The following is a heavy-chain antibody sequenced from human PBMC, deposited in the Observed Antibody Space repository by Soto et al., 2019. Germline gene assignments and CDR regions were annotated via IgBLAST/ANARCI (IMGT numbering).Heavy chain of an antibody. CDR2: ISSSGSTI. CDR3: AKFKTAVAGTEAFDI. J-gene: IGHJ3*02. CDR1: GFTFSSYA. Sequence: GVSLRLSCAASGFTFSSYAMSWVRQAPGKGLEWVSYISSSGSTIYYADSVKGRFTISRDNSKNTLYLQMNSLRAEDTAVYYCAKFKTAVAGTEAFDIWGQGAMVTVSS. V-gene: IGHV3-23*01. D-gene: IGHD6-19*01.